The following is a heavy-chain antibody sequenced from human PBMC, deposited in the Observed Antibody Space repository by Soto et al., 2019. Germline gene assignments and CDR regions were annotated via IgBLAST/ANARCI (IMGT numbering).Heavy chain of an antibody. CDR3: ARAPHYDSSDEWDSDYYYGMDV. CDR2: IYHSGST. D-gene: IGHD3-22*01. J-gene: IGHJ6*02. V-gene: IGHV4-30-2*01. Sequence: PSEALYLTCAVSGGSLSSGGYSWSWIRQPPGTGLERIWYIYHSGSTYDNPALKSRVTISVDRSKNQFSLKLSSVTAADTAVYYCARAPHYDSSDEWDSDYYYGMDVWGQGTTVTVSS. CDR1: GGSLSSGGYS.